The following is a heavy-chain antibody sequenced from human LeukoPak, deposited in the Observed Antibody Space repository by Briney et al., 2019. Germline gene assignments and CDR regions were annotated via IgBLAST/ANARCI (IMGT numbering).Heavy chain of an antibody. CDR1: GGSISSSSYY. D-gene: IGHD6-19*01. CDR3: ARGRVSSGWFFDY. CDR2: IYYSGST. V-gene: IGHV4-39*07. J-gene: IGHJ4*02. Sequence: KPSETLSLTCTVSGGSISSSSYYWGWIRQPPGKGLEWIGSIYYSGSTYYNPSLKSRVTISVDTSKNQFSLKLSSVTAADTAVYYCARGRVSSGWFFDYWGQGTLVTVSS.